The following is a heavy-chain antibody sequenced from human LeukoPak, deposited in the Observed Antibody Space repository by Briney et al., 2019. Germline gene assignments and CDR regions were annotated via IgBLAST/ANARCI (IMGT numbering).Heavy chain of an antibody. CDR2: IYNSGST. Sequence: SETLSLTCTVSGGSISSYYWSWIRQPTGKGLEWIGRIYNSGSTNYNPSLKSRVTMSIDTAKNQFSLKLSSVTAADTAVYYCTTEPKGSVSWFNPWGQGTLVTVSS. J-gene: IGHJ5*02. V-gene: IGHV4-4*07. D-gene: IGHD2-15*01. CDR3: TTEPKGSVSWFNP. CDR1: GGSISSYY.